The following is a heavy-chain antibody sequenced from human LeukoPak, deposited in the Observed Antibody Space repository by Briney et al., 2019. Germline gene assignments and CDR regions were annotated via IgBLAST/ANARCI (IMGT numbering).Heavy chain of an antibody. CDR3: ARVILTGYYYDS. J-gene: IGHJ4*02. CDR1: GFTFSTYA. V-gene: IGHV3-64*01. D-gene: IGHD3-9*01. CDR2: ISSNGGNT. Sequence: AGGSLRLSCAASGFTFSTYAMHWVRQAPGKGLEFASGISSNGGNTYYANSLKGRFTISRDNSKNTLYLQMGSLRPEDMAVYHCARVILTGYYYDSWGQGTLVTVSS.